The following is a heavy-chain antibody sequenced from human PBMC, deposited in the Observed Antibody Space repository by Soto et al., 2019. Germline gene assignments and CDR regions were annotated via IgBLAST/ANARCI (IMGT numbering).Heavy chain of an antibody. CDR1: GFTFSSYG. V-gene: IGHV3-33*01. Sequence: HPGWSLGLSCAASGFTFSSYGMHWVRKAPGKGLEWVAVIWYDGSNKYYADSVKGRFTISRDNSKNTLYLQMNSLRAEDTAVYYCAREFVDFWSGYFNPSYYYYGMDVWGQGTTVTVSS. CDR3: AREFVDFWSGYFNPSYYYYGMDV. CDR2: IWYDGSNK. J-gene: IGHJ6*02. D-gene: IGHD3-3*01.